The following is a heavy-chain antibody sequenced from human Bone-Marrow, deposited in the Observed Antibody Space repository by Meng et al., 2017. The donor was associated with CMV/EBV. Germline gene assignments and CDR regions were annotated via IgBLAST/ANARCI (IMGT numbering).Heavy chain of an antibody. Sequence: GESLKISCTASGFTFSGYTMNWVRQAPGKGLEWVSSISSSSSYIYYADSVKGRFTISRDNAKNSLYLQMNSLRAEDTAVYYCARSTAVVSFDYWGQGTLVTVSS. CDR1: GFTFSGYT. CDR2: ISSSSSYI. CDR3: ARSTAVVSFDY. J-gene: IGHJ4*02. V-gene: IGHV3-21*01. D-gene: IGHD5-18*01.